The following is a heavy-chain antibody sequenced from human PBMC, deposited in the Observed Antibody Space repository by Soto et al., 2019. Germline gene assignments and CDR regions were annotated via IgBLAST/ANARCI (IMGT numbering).Heavy chain of an antibody. CDR2: INAGNGNT. V-gene: IGHV1-3*01. CDR3: ARALSRITILGVVHPYYYMDV. J-gene: IGHJ6*03. D-gene: IGHD3-3*01. Sequence: ASVKVSCKASGYTFTSYAMHWVRQAPGQRLEWMGWINAGNGNTKYSQKFQGRVTITRNTSASTAYMELSSLRSEDTAVYYCARALSRITILGVVHPYYYMDVWGKGTTVTVSS. CDR1: GYTFTSYA.